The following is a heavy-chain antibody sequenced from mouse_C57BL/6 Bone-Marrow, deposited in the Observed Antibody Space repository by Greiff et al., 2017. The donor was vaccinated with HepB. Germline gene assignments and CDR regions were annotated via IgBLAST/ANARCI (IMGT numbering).Heavy chain of an antibody. J-gene: IGHJ2*01. Sequence: VQLQQSGAELVKPGASVKISCKASGYAFSSYWMNWVKQRPGKGLEWIGQIYPGDGDTNYNGKFKGKATLTADKSSSTAYMQLSSLTSEDSAVYFCASRAAQTTSCCDDWGQGTTLTVSS. V-gene: IGHV1-80*01. CDR3: ASRAAQTTSCCDD. CDR2: IYPGDGDT. CDR1: GYAFSSYW. D-gene: IGHD3-2*02.